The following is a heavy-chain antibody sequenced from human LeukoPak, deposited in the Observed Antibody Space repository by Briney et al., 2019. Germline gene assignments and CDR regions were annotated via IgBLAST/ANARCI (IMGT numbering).Heavy chain of an antibody. CDR3: ARDLSSYYYDSSGQDY. CDR1: GFTFSTYS. Sequence: GGSLRLSCAASGFTFSTYSMNWVRQAPGKGLEWVSFISSSSSYIYYADSVKGRFTISRDNAKNSLYLQMNSLRAEDTAVYYCARDLSSYYYDSSGQDYWGQGTLVTVSS. CDR2: ISSSSSYI. D-gene: IGHD3-22*01. J-gene: IGHJ4*02. V-gene: IGHV3-21*01.